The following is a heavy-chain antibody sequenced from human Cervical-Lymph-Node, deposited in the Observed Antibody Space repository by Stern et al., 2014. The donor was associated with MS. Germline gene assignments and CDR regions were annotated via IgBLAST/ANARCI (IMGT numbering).Heavy chain of an antibody. V-gene: IGHV5-51*01. CDR1: GYTFTTYW. CDR3: ARRSIAGGTLHFDL. CDR2: IYPGDSDV. Sequence: EVQLVESGAEVKKPGESLKISCKSSGYTFTTYWIGWVRQMPGKGLECMGIIYPGDSDVRYNPSFEGQVTISVDKSTPTAYLQWSGLKASDTAMYYCARRSIAGGTLHFDLWGQGTQVTVSS. D-gene: IGHD1-26*01. J-gene: IGHJ4*02.